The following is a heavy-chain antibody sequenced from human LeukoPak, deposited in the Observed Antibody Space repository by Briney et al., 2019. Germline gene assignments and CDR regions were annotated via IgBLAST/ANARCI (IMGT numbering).Heavy chain of an antibody. CDR2: IYYSGTT. D-gene: IGHD2-15*01. CDR1: GGSISSGGYS. J-gene: IGHJ3*02. CDR3: AGLGYCSDGSCYPNAFDI. Sequence: PSQTLSLTCAVSGGSISSGGYSWSWIRQPPGKGLEWIGSIYYSGTTYYKPSLKSRVTISVDTSKNQFSLKLSSVTAADTAVYYCAGLGYCSDGSCYPNAFDIWGQGTMVTVSS. V-gene: IGHV4-30-2*03.